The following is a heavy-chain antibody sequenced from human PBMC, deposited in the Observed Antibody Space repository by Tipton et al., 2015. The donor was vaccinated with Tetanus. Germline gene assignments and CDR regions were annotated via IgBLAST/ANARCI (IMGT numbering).Heavy chain of an antibody. J-gene: IGHJ3*02. CDR1: GFIFSNYW. V-gene: IGHV3-53*01. CDR3: GGFSFSDDLDI. D-gene: IGHD2-15*01. Sequence: SLRLSCSASGFIFSNYWMTWVRQAPGKGLEWVSSIFNYGGTYSADSVKGRFTISRDNSKNTLYLQMNSLRAEDTAVYYCGGFSFSDDLDIWGRGTMVTVSS. CDR2: IFNYGGT.